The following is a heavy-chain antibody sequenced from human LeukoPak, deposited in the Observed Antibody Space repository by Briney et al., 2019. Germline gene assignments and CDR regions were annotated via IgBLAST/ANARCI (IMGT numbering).Heavy chain of an antibody. D-gene: IGHD3-22*01. Sequence: GGSLRLSCAASGFTFSSYAMSWVRQAPGKGLEWVSAISGSGGSTYYADSVKGRFTISRDNSKNTLYLQMSSLRAEDTAVYYCVNLDYYDSSGRAFDIWGQGTMVTVSS. CDR2: ISGSGGST. J-gene: IGHJ3*02. CDR1: GFTFSSYA. CDR3: VNLDYYDSSGRAFDI. V-gene: IGHV3-23*01.